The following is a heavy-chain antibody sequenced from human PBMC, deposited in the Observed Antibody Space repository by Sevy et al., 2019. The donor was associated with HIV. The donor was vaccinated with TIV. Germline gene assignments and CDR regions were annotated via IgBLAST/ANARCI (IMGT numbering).Heavy chain of an antibody. CDR1: GFTFSSYG. CDR2: ISYDGSNK. CDR3: AKGDYGDYGGVDY. V-gene: IGHV3-30*18. J-gene: IGHJ4*02. Sequence: GGSLRLSCAASGFTFSSYGMHWVRLAPGKGLEWVAVISYDGSNKYYADSVKGRFTISRDNSKNTLYLQMNSLRAEDTAVYYCAKGDYGDYGGVDYWGQGTLVTVSS. D-gene: IGHD4-17*01.